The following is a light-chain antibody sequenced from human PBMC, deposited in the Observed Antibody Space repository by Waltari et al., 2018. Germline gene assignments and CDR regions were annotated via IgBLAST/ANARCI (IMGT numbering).Light chain of an antibody. J-gene: IGLJ2*01. Sequence: SYVLTQPPSVSVAPGQTARVTCGGNNIGGKTVHWYQQKPGQAPVLVVQDNSDRPSGSPERLAGSNSGNTATLTISGVEAEDEADYYCQVWDTSSDHVVFGGGTKLTVL. CDR1: NIGGKT. CDR3: QVWDTSSDHVV. V-gene: IGLV3-21*02. CDR2: DNS.